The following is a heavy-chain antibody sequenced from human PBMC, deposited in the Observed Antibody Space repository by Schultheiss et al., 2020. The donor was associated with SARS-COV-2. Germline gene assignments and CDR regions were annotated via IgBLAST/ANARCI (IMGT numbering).Heavy chain of an antibody. V-gene: IGHV4-39*07. D-gene: IGHD5-12*01. Sequence: SQTLSLTCTVSGGSISSYYWGWIRQPPGKGLEWIGSIYYSGSTYYNPSLKSRVTMSVDTSKNQFSLKLSSVTAADTAVYYCARGRDIVATIAYYYYYMDVWGKGTTVTVSS. CDR1: GGSISSYY. J-gene: IGHJ6*03. CDR2: IYYSGST. CDR3: ARGRDIVATIAYYYYYMDV.